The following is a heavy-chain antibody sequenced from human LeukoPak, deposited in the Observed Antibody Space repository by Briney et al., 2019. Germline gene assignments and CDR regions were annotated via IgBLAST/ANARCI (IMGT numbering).Heavy chain of an antibody. CDR1: GFTFSRYG. J-gene: IGHJ4*02. CDR2: ISYDASNK. V-gene: IGHV3-30*18. CDR3: AKSHGYSYGFDY. Sequence: GGSLRLSCAASGFTFSRYGMHWVRQTPGKGLEWVAVISYDASNKYYADSVKGRFTIFRDNSKNTLYLQMNSLRAEDTAVYYCAKSHGYSYGFDYWGQGTLVTVSS. D-gene: IGHD5-18*01.